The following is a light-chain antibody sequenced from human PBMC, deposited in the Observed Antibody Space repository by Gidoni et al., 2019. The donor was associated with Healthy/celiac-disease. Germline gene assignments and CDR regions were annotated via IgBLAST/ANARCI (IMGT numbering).Light chain of an antibody. CDR1: QGISNY. J-gene: IGKJ1*01. CDR3: QKYNSAPRT. Sequence: DIQMNQSPSSLSASVGDRVTITCRASQGISNYLAWYQQKPGKVPKLLIYAASTLQSGVPSRFSGSGSGTDFTLTISSLQPEDVATYYCQKYNSAPRTFXQXTKVEIK. CDR2: AAS. V-gene: IGKV1-27*01.